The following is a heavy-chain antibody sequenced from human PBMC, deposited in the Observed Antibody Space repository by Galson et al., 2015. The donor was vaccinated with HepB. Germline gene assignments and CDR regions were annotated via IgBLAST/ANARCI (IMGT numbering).Heavy chain of an antibody. D-gene: IGHD3-10*01. V-gene: IGHV4-39*01. J-gene: IGHJ6*02. CDR1: GGSISSSSYY. Sequence: ETLSLTCTVSGGSISSSSYYWGWIRQPPGKGLEWIGSIYYSGRTYYNPSLKSRVTISVDTSKNQFSLKLSSVTAADTAVYYCARLSVGYYGSGDYYGLDVWGQGTTVTVSS. CDR2: IYYSGRT. CDR3: ARLSVGYYGSGDYYGLDV.